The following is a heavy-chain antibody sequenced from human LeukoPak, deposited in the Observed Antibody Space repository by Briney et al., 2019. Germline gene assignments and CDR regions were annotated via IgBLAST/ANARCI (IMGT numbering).Heavy chain of an antibody. CDR2: ISTSGGGT. V-gene: IGHV3-23*01. Sequence: PGGSLRLSCAASGFTFSNYAMSWVRQTPGKGLEWVSSISTSGGGTYYADSAKGRFTVSRDNSKNTLYLQVNGLRADDTAVYYCAARPLAVAGRGYGYWGQGTLVTVSS. J-gene: IGHJ4*02. D-gene: IGHD6-19*01. CDR1: GFTFSNYA. CDR3: AARPLAVAGRGYGY.